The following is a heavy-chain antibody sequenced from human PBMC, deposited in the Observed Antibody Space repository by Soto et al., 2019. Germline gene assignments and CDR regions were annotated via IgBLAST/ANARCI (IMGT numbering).Heavy chain of an antibody. D-gene: IGHD2-15*01. CDR1: GYSFTNYY. V-gene: IGHV1-46*03. J-gene: IGHJ4*02. CDR3: ARSISCSGGACYWGGDY. Sequence: QVQLVQSGAEVKKPGTPVKVSCKASGYSFTNYYMHWVRQAPGQGLEWIGIINPSDATTSYARKFQGRVTVTRDTSTNTVYMELSSLRSEDTALYFCARSISCSGGACYWGGDYWGQGTLVTVSS. CDR2: INPSDATT.